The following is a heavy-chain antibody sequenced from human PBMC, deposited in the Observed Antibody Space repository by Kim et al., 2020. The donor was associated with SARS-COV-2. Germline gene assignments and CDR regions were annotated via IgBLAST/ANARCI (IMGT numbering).Heavy chain of an antibody. CDR3: ARGQLGRMKRGFDP. V-gene: IGHV4-34*01. Sequence: SETLSLTCAVYGGSFSGYYWSWIRQPPGKGLEWIGEINHSGSTNYNPSLKSRVTISVDTSKNQFSLKLSSVTAADTAVYYCARGQLGRMKRGFDPWGQGTLVTVSS. D-gene: IGHD3-16*01. CDR1: GGSFSGYY. CDR2: INHSGST. J-gene: IGHJ5*02.